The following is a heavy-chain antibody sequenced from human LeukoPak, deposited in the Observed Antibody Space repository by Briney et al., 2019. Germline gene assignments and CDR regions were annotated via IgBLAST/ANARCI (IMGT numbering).Heavy chain of an antibody. D-gene: IGHD3-10*01. CDR2: ISSSGSTI. J-gene: IGHJ4*02. CDR3: ARTTITLFRGVNTPHLIDY. CDR1: GFTFSDYY. Sequence: PGGSLRLSCAAAGFTFSDYYMSWIRQAPGKGLEGVSYISSSGSTIYYADSVKGRFTISRDNAKNSLYLQMNSLRAEDTAVYYCARTTITLFRGVNTPHLIDYWGRGTLVTVSS. V-gene: IGHV3-11*01.